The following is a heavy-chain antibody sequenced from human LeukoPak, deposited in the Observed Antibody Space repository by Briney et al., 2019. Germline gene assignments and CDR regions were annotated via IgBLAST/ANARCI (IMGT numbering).Heavy chain of an antibody. J-gene: IGHJ4*02. CDR1: GITFSTYS. CDR3: ARGLQDILTGYYIIDY. D-gene: IGHD3-9*01. V-gene: IGHV3-21*01. Sequence: GGSLRLSCAASGITFSTYSMNWVRQAPGKGPEWVSCISSNSKYIYYADSVKGRFTISRDNAKNSLYLQMNSLRAEDTAVYYCARGLQDILTGYYIIDYWGQGTLVTVSS. CDR2: ISSNSKYI.